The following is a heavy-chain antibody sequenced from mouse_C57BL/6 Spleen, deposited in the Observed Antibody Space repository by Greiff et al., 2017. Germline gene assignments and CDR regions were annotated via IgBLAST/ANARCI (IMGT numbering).Heavy chain of an antibody. Sequence: VQLQQPGAELVRPGTSVKLSCKASGYTFTSYWMHWVKQRPGQGLEWIGVIDPSDSYTNYNQKFKGKATLTVDTSSSTAYMQLSSLTSEDSAVYYCARWGSSGYDYAMDYWGQGTSVTVSS. D-gene: IGHD3-2*02. CDR1: GYTFTSYW. CDR3: ARWGSSGYDYAMDY. V-gene: IGHV1-59*01. CDR2: IDPSDSYT. J-gene: IGHJ4*01.